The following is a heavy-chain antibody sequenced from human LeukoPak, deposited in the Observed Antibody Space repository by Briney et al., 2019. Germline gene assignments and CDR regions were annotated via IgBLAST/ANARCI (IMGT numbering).Heavy chain of an antibody. Sequence: SQTLSLTCTVSGDSISSGGYSWTWIRQRPGKGLEWIGYIPYSGNTYYNPSLKSRITISVDTSKNQFSLKLSSVTAADTAVYSCARDLSYWFDPWGQGTLVTVSS. J-gene: IGHJ5*02. CDR2: IPYSGNT. V-gene: IGHV4-31*03. CDR1: GDSISSGGYS. CDR3: ARDLSYWFDP.